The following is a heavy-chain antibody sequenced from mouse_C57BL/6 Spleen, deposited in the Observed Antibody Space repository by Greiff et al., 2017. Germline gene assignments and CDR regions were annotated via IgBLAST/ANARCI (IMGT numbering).Heavy chain of an antibody. CDR1: GYTFTGYW. D-gene: IGHD3-3*01. CDR3: ARGARVGDWCFDV. J-gene: IGHJ1*03. V-gene: IGHV1-9*01. CDR2: ILPGSGGT. Sequence: QVQLQQSGAELMKPGASVKLSCKATGYTFTGYWIEWVKQRPGHGLEWIGEILPGSGGTNYNEKFKGKATFTADTSSNTAYMQLSSLTTEDSANYDGARGARVGDWCFDVWGTGTTVTVSS.